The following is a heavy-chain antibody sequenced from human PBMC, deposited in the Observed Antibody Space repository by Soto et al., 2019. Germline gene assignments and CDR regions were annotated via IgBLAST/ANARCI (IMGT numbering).Heavy chain of an antibody. J-gene: IGHJ4*02. CDR2: ISGGGGST. CDR3: AYTSWSHLGSQQN. Sequence: EVQLLESGGDLVQSGGSQRLSCAASGFTFSNYAMSWVRQAPGKGLEWLSGISGGGGSTYYADSVKGRFTISRDNSKNTLYLQMNSLRAEDTALYYCAYTSWSHLGSQQNWGQGTLVTVSS. CDR1: GFTFSNYA. V-gene: IGHV3-23*01. D-gene: IGHD3-10*01.